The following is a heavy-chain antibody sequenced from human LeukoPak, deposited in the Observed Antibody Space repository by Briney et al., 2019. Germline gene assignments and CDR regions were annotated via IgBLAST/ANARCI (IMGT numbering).Heavy chain of an antibody. V-gene: IGHV4-34*01. Sequence: PSETLSLTCAVYGGSFSGYYWSWIRQPPGKGLEWIGEINHSGSTNYNPSLKSRVTISVDTSKNQFSLKLSSVTAADTAVYYCARLRGDYGDYESETHYGMDVWGQGTTVTVSS. CDR3: ARLRGDYGDYESETHYGMDV. J-gene: IGHJ6*02. CDR1: GGSFSGYY. CDR2: INHSGST. D-gene: IGHD4-17*01.